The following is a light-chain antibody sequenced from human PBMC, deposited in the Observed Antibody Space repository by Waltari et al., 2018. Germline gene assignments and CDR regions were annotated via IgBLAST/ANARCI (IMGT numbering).Light chain of an antibody. CDR1: QILGSY. J-gene: IGKJ1*01. Sequence: EIVLTQSPATLSLSPGERATLSCRASQILGSYLAWYQQKPGLPPRLLIYDASNRATGIPARFSGSGSGTDFTLTISSLEPEDFAVYFCQHRANSWTFGQGTKVEIK. V-gene: IGKV3-11*01. CDR3: QHRANSWT. CDR2: DAS.